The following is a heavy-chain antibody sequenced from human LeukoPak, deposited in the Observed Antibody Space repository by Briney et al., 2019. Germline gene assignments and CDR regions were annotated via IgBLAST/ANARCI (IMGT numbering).Heavy chain of an antibody. V-gene: IGHV4-61*02. CDR3: AKVGWAYGGIPYYFDY. D-gene: IGHD4-23*01. CDR1: GDSISSVNYY. Sequence: TSQTLSLTCTVSGDSISSVNYYWSWIRQPAGKGLEWIGRIYTSGNTNYNPSLKSRITISVDTSKNQFSLKLRSVTAADTAVYYCAKVGWAYGGIPYYFDYWGQGTLVTVSS. J-gene: IGHJ4*02. CDR2: IYTSGNT.